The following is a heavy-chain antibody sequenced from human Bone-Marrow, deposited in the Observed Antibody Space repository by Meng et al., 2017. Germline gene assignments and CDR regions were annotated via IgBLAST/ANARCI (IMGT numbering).Heavy chain of an antibody. Sequence: QVQRQQWGAGLLKPSETLSLTCAVYGGSSSGYYWSWIRQPPGKGLEWIGEINHSGSTNYNPSLKSRVTISVDTSKNQFSLKLSSVTAADTAVYYCARGTRPLLFQHWGQGTLVTVSS. CDR3: ARGTRPLLFQH. J-gene: IGHJ1*01. CDR1: GGSSSGYY. V-gene: IGHV4-34*01. D-gene: IGHD1-1*01. CDR2: INHSGST.